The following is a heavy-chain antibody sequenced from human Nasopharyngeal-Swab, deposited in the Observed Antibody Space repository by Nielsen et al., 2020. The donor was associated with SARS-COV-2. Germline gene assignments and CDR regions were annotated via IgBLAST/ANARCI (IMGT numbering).Heavy chain of an antibody. CDR3: ARDYPIIYYYDSSGYLALDV. D-gene: IGHD3-22*01. Sequence: GESLKISCAASGFTFSDYYMSWIRQAPGKGLEWVSYISSSGSTIYYADSVKGRFTISRDNAKNSLYLQMNSLRAEDTAVYYCARDYPIIYYYDSSGYLALDVWGKGTTVTVPS. J-gene: IGHJ6*04. CDR2: ISSSGSTI. CDR1: GFTFSDYY. V-gene: IGHV3-11*01.